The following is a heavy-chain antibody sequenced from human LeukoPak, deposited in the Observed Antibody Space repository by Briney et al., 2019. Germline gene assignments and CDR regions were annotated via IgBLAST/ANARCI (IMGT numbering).Heavy chain of an antibody. CDR3: ARDDYNRH. D-gene: IGHD4-11*01. Sequence: GGSLRLSCAASGFTFSSYWMHWVRQAPGKGLVWVSRIRSDGSSTTYADSVKGRFTISRDNTKNTLYLQMNSLRADDTAVYYCARDDYNRHWGQGTLVTVSS. J-gene: IGHJ4*02. CDR1: GFTFSSYW. CDR2: IRSDGSST. V-gene: IGHV3-74*01.